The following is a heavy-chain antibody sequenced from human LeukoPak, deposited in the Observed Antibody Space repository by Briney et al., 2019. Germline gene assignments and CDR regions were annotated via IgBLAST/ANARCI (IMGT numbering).Heavy chain of an antibody. D-gene: IGHD6-13*01. CDR2: INPNSGGT. CDR1: GYTFTGYY. J-gene: IGHJ4*02. V-gene: IGHV1-2*04. CDR3: ARGYSSSWYHLDY. Sequence: GASVKVSCKASGYTFTGYYMHWVRQAPGQGLEWMGWINPNSGGTNYAQKFQGWVTMTRDTSISTAYMELSRLRSDDTAVYYCARGYSSSWYHLDYWGQGTLVTVSS.